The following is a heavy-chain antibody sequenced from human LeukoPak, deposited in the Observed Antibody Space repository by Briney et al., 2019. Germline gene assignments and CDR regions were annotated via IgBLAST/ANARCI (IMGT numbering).Heavy chain of an antibody. CDR2: FDPEDGET. Sequence: GAAVKVSCKVSGYTLTELSMHWVRQAPGKGLEWMGGFDPEDGETIYAQKFQGRVTMTEDTSTDTAYMELSSLRSEDTAVYYCATWNDFWSGYLDYWGQGTLVTVSS. D-gene: IGHD3-3*01. CDR1: GYTLTELS. J-gene: IGHJ4*02. CDR3: ATWNDFWSGYLDY. V-gene: IGHV1-24*01.